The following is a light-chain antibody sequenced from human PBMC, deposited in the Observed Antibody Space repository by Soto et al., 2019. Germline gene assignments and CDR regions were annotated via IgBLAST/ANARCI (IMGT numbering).Light chain of an antibody. V-gene: IGKV1-8*01. CDR2: AAS. CDR3: QQYNSYPWT. Sequence: AIRMTQSPSSFSASTGDRVTITCRASQGISSYLAWYQQKPGKAPKLLIYAASTLQSGVPSRFSGSGAGTDFTLTISCLQSADFATYDCQQYNSYPWTFGQGTKVDIK. J-gene: IGKJ1*01. CDR1: QGISSY.